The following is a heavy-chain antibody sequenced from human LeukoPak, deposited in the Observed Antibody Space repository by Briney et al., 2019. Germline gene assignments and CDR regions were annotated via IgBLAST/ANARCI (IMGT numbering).Heavy chain of an antibody. D-gene: IGHD3-9*01. CDR1: GFTFSSYG. Sequence: GGSLRLSCAASGFTFSSYGMHWVRQAPGKGLEWVAVIWYDGSNTYYADSVKGRFTISRDNSKNTLYLQMNSLRAEDTAVYYCARSFYDILIGYYQYFDYWGQGTLVTVSS. V-gene: IGHV3-33*01. J-gene: IGHJ4*02. CDR3: ARSFYDILIGYYQYFDY. CDR2: IWYDGSNT.